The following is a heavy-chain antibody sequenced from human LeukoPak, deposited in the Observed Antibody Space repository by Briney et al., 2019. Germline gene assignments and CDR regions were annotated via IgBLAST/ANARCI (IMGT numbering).Heavy chain of an antibody. D-gene: IGHD5-12*01. CDR1: GYSFTSHW. Sequence: GESLKISCKISGYSFTSHWIGWVRQMPGKGLECMGIIYPGDSDTRYSPSFQGQVTISADKSINTAYLQWSSLKAPDTAMYYCARRSGYTGYDLDYWGQGTLVTVSS. CDR3: ARRSGYTGYDLDY. J-gene: IGHJ4*02. V-gene: IGHV5-51*01. CDR2: IYPGDSDT.